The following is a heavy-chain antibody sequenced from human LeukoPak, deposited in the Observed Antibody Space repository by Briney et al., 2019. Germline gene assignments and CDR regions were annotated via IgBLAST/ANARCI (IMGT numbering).Heavy chain of an antibody. Sequence: GGSLRLSCAASGFTFSSHGMHWVRQAPGKGLEWVAVISYDESNKYYAGSVKGRFTISRDNSKNTLYLQMDSLRAEDTAVYYCAKAAIHYDSSGPNDYWGQGTLVTVSS. CDR2: ISYDESNK. CDR3: AKAAIHYDSSGPNDY. J-gene: IGHJ4*02. CDR1: GFTFSSHG. V-gene: IGHV3-30*18. D-gene: IGHD3-22*01.